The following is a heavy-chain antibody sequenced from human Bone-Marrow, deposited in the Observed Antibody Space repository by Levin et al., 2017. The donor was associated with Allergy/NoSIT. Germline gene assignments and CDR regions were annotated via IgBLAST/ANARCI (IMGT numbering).Heavy chain of an antibody. CDR2: ISASSDAT. CDR1: GFTFSTYP. CDR3: AKDDGFKWQIREDFDY. Sequence: PGGSLRLSCAASGFTFSTYPMSWVRQAPGKGLEWVSTISASSDATYYADSVKGRFTISRDNSKNTLYLQMSGLRADDTAVFYCAKDDGFKWQIREDFDYWGQGTLVTVSS. D-gene: IGHD1-26*01. V-gene: IGHV3-23*01. J-gene: IGHJ4*02.